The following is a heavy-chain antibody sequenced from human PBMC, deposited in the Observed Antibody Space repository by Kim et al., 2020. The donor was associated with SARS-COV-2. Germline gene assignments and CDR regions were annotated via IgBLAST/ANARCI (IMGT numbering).Heavy chain of an antibody. V-gene: IGHV4-61*02. CDR3: ARGNWKSGVSKAVAGNYFDY. D-gene: IGHD6-19*01. J-gene: IGHJ4*02. CDR1: GGSISSGSYY. Sequence: SETLSLTCTVSGGSISSGSYYWSWIRQPAGKGLEWIGRIYTSGSTNYNPSLKSRVTISVDTSKNQFSLKLSSVTAADTAVYYCARGNWKSGVSKAVAGNYFDYWGQGTLVTVSS. CDR2: IYTSGST.